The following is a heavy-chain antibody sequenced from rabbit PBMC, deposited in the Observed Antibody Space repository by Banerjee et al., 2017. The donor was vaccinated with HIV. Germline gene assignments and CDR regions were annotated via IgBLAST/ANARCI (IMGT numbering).Heavy chain of an antibody. J-gene: IGHJ3*01. V-gene: IGHV1S45*01. CDR1: EFTISSSYW. D-gene: IGHD8-1*01. Sequence: QEQLVESGGGLVKPGASLTLTCTASEFTISSSYWVHWVRQAPGKGLEWIACIDAGSSGSTYYASWAKGRFTISKTSSTVDLKMTSLTAADTATYFCARDRGSGYAGGGLDLWGQGTLVTVS. CDR2: IDAGSSGST. CDR3: ARDRGSGYAGGGLDL.